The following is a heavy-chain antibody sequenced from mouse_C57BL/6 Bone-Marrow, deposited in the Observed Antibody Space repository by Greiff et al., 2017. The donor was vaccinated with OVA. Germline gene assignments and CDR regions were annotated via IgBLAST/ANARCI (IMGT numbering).Heavy chain of an antibody. D-gene: IGHD2-1*01. V-gene: IGHV5-4*01. J-gene: IGHJ4*01. CDR3: AREGGNPYYYAMDY. CDR2: ISDGGSYT. CDR1: GFTFSSYA. Sequence: EVKVEESGGGLVKPGGSLKLSCAASGFTFSSYAMSWVRQTPEKRLEWVATISDGGSYTYYPDNVKGRFTISRDNAKNNLYLQMSHLKSEDTAMYYCAREGGNPYYYAMDYWGQGTSVTVSS.